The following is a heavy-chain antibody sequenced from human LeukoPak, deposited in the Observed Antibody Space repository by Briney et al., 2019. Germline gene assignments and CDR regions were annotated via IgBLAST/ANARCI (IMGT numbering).Heavy chain of an antibody. CDR1: GYTFTGYY. J-gene: IGHJ4*02. D-gene: IGHD3-22*01. CDR2: INPNSGGT. Sequence: ASEKVSCKASGYTFTGYYMHWVRQAPGQGLEWMGRINPNSGGTNYAQKFQGRVTMTRDTSISTAYMELSRLRSDDTAVYYCAYGSSGYYPFDYWGQGTLVTVSS. V-gene: IGHV1-2*06. CDR3: AYGSSGYYPFDY.